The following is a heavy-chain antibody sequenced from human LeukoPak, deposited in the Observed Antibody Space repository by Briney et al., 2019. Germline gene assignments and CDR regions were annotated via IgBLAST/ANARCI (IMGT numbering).Heavy chain of an antibody. V-gene: IGHV3-21*04. CDR2: ISSSSSYI. J-gene: IGHJ4*02. Sequence: GGSLRLSCAASGFTFSSYSMNWVRQAPGKGLEWVSSISSSSSYIYYADSVKGRFTISRDNAKNSLYLQMNSLRAEDTAVYYCATDDGRYCSGGSCYSPLFVYWGQGTLVTVSS. D-gene: IGHD2-15*01. CDR1: GFTFSSYS. CDR3: ATDDGRYCSGGSCYSPLFVY.